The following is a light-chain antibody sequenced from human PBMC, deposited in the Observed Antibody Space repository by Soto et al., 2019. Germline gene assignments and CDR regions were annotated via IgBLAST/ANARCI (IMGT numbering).Light chain of an antibody. J-gene: IGKJ1*01. CDR2: EAP. CDR3: QQYHSGGT. V-gene: IGKV1-5*03. Sequence: DIQMTQSPSTLSASVGDRVTITCRASQSISSWLAWYQQKPGTAPKLLIYEAPSLESGVPSRFSGSGSGTEFTLTISSLQPDDFAAYYCQQYHSGGTFGQGTKVDIK. CDR1: QSISSW.